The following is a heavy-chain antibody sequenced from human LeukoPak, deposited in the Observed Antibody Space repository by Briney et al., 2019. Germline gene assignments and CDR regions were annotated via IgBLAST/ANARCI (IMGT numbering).Heavy chain of an antibody. CDR2: INPNSGGT. V-gene: IGHV1-2*02. D-gene: IGHD2-15*01. CDR3: ARESSAELLRNWYFDL. CDR1: GYTFTGYY. J-gene: IGHJ2*01. Sequence: VSVKVSCKASGYTFTGYYMHWVRQAPGQGLEWMGWINPNSGGTNYAQKFQGRVTMPRDTSISTAYMELSRLRSDDTAVYYCARESSAELLRNWYFDLWGRGTLVTVSS.